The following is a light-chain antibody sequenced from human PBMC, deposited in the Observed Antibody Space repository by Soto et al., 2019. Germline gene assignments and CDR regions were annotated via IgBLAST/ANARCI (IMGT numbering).Light chain of an antibody. V-gene: IGLV2-14*01. CDR1: SSDVGSYKF. CDR2: EVT. Sequence: QSALTQPASVSGSPGQSITISCTGTSSDVGSYKFVSWYQQHPGKAPKLMIYEVTYRPSGVSNRFSGSKSGNTASLTISGLPAEDEADYYCSSYTTSSTLIFGGGTKLTVL. J-gene: IGLJ2*01. CDR3: SSYTTSSTLI.